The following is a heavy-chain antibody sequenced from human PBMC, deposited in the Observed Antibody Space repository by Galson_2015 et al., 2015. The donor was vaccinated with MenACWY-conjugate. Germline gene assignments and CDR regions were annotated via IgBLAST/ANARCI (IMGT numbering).Heavy chain of an antibody. CDR3: AKDPTFTD. J-gene: IGHJ4*02. V-gene: IGHV3-23*01. CDR2: ISDSGGGT. D-gene: IGHD2/OR15-2a*01. CDR1: GFMFSSYA. Sequence: SLRLSCAASGFMFSSYAMSWVRQAPGQGLEWVSTISDSGGGTHYADAVKGRFTISTDNSKNTLFLQMNSLRAEDTAVYYCAKDPTFTDWGQGTLVTVSS.